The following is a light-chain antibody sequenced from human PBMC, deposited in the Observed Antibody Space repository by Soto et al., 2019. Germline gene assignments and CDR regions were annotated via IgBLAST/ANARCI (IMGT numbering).Light chain of an antibody. CDR2: AAF. J-gene: IGKJ4*01. V-gene: IGKV1-9*01. Sequence: DIQLTQSPSFLSASVGDSVIITCRASQSISSYLAWYQQNPWKAPKLLNYAAFTLQSGVPSRFSGSGSGTEFPLTISSLQHEDDATYYCQQLRSFGGGNKVESK. CDR1: QSISSY. CDR3: QQLRS.